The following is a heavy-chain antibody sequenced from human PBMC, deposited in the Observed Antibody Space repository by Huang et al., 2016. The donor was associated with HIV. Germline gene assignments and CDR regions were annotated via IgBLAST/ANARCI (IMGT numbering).Heavy chain of an antibody. CDR1: GGTFSSDA. CDR2: ISPIFGTT. CDR3: ARAAGRIQLPGGYFDL. Sequence: QVQLVQSAAEVKKPGSSVKVSCEASGGTFSSDAISWVRQAPGKALEWMGGISPIFGTTNTTQKFQGRVTITADESSSTADMELRSLRSEDTAVYYCARAAGRIQLPGGYFDLWGRGTLVTVSS. V-gene: IGHV1-69*01. D-gene: IGHD1-1*01. J-gene: IGHJ2*01.